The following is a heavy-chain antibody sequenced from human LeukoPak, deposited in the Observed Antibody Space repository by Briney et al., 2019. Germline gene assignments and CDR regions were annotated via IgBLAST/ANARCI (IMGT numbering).Heavy chain of an antibody. CDR2: IYYTGNT. D-gene: IGHD3-22*01. J-gene: IGHJ6*03. Sequence: SETLSLTCTVSSGSITSTSDYWGGIRQPPGKGLEWIGNIYYTGNTYYNPSLNSRVTISIEVSKSQFSLQLNSVTAADTAVYYCARHKVRDYMDVWGRGTTVIISS. V-gene: IGHV4-39*01. CDR1: SGSITSTSDY. CDR3: ARHKVRDYMDV.